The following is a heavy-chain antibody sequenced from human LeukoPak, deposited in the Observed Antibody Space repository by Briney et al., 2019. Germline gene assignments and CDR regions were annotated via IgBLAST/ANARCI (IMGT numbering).Heavy chain of an antibody. V-gene: IGHV3-7*01. CDR1: RFTFSNYS. D-gene: IGHD4-17*01. J-gene: IGHJ4*02. CDR2: IKQDGSEK. Sequence: GGSLRLSCVASRFTFSNYSMSWVRQAPGKGLEWVANIKQDGSEKYFVDSVKGRFTIPRDNAKNSLYLQMNSLRAEDTAVYYCARDIDYEDYWGQGTLVTVSS. CDR3: ARDIDYEDY.